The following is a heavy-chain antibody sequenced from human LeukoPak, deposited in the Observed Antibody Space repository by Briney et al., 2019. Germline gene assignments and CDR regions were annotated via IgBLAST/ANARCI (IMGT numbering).Heavy chain of an antibody. CDR3: ARFLTYYYGSGSYGTPNWFDP. J-gene: IGHJ5*02. CDR2: IYYSGST. CDR1: GGSISSYY. V-gene: IGHV4-59*12. D-gene: IGHD3-10*01. Sequence: PSETLSLTCTVSGGSISSYYWSWIRQPPGKGLEWIGYIYYSGSTNYNPSLKSRVTISVDTSKNQFSLKLSSVTAADTAVYYCARFLTYYYGSGSYGTPNWFDPWGQGTLVTVSS.